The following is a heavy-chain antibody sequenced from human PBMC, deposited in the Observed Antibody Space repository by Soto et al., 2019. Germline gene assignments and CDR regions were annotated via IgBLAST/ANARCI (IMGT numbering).Heavy chain of an antibody. CDR3: AVSLYGVVLDYYYRMDV. V-gene: IGHV1-69*01. CDR2: FIPMFGSA. CDR1: GGSFSSFA. D-gene: IGHD3-3*01. Sequence: QVQLVQSGAEVRKPGSSVKVSCKASGGSFSSFAFSWVRQAPGQGLEWMGGFIPMFGSANYAQEFLGRVTFTADDSTSTAYMEISGLTFEDTAFYYCAVSLYGVVLDYYYRMDVWGPGTSVTVSS. J-gene: IGHJ6*02.